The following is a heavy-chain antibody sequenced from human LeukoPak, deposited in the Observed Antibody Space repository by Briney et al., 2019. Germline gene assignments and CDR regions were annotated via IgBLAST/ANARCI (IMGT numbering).Heavy chain of an antibody. Sequence: GGSLRLSCAASGTTFDTDYMTWVRQTPEKGLEWVANINQDGSETNYVDSVKGRFTISRDNAKKSLYLQMNSLRVEDTAVYYCARAPLYCSSTSCRPKYYFDYWGQGTLVTVSS. V-gene: IGHV3-7*01. J-gene: IGHJ4*02. CDR2: INQDGSET. D-gene: IGHD2-2*01. CDR3: ARAPLYCSSTSCRPKYYFDY. CDR1: GTTFDTDY.